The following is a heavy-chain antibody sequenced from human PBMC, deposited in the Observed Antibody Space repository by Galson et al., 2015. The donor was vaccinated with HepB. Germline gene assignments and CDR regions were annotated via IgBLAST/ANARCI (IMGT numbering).Heavy chain of an antibody. V-gene: IGHV3-15*01. CDR1: GFTFSNAW. Sequence: SLRLSCAASGFTFSNAWMSWVRQAPGKGLEWVGRIKSKTDGGTTDYAAPVKGRFTISRDDSKNTLYLQMNSLKTGDTAVYYCTTTPTILGYCSSTSCSNAQGSTGNWDPWGQGTLVTVSS. D-gene: IGHD2-2*01. CDR3: TTTPTILGYCSSTSCSNAQGSTGNWDP. J-gene: IGHJ5*02. CDR2: IKSKTDGGTT.